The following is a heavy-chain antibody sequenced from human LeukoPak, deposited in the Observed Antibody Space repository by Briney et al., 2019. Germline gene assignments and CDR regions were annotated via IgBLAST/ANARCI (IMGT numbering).Heavy chain of an antibody. CDR1: GFTFSSYS. J-gene: IGHJ6*02. V-gene: IGHV3-21*01. CDR3: ARDTTISKYGMDV. Sequence: GGSLRLSCAASGFTFSSYSMNWVRQAPGKGLEWVSSISSSSSYIYYADSVKGRFTISRDNAKNSLYLQMNSLRAEDTAVYYCARDTTISKYGMDVWGQGTTVTVSS. D-gene: IGHD3-9*01. CDR2: ISSSSSYI.